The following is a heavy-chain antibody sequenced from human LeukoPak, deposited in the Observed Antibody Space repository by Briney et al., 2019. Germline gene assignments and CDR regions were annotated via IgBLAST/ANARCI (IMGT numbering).Heavy chain of an antibody. V-gene: IGHV3-15*04. CDR3: TRESPQLEY. Sequence: GGSLTLSCAASGFTFNSAWMTWVRQAPGKGLEWVGRIESRTNGGSTDYAAPVKGRFTISKVDSKNTLYLQMNSLKTEDTAVYYCTRESPQLEYWGQGTLVTVSS. CDR2: IESRTNGGST. J-gene: IGHJ4*02. CDR1: GFTFNSAW.